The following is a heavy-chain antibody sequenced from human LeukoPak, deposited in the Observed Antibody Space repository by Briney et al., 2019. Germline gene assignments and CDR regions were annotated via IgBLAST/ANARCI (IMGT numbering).Heavy chain of an antibody. D-gene: IGHD6-19*01. CDR3: ARSNGYSSGWHDY. CDR2: IFDSGSTST. V-gene: IGHV4-59*08. CDR1: GGSISSYY. Sequence: PSETLSLTCTVSGGSISSYYWSWIRQPTGKGLEWIGYIFDSGSTSTSYNPSLKSRVTISVDMSKNQFSLKLSSVTAADTAVFYCARSNGYSSGWHDYWGQGTLVTVSS. J-gene: IGHJ4*02.